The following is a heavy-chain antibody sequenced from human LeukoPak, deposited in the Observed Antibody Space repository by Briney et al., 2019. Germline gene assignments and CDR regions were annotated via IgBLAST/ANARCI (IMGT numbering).Heavy chain of an antibody. CDR1: GGSISSSNYY. CDR3: ARLAPGSGYFDY. Sequence: SETLSLTCTVSGGSISSSNYYWGWIRQPPGKGLEWIGYLYYSGSTNYNPSLKSRVTISVDTSKNQFSLKLSSVTAADTAVYYCARLAPGSGYFDYWGQGTLVTVSS. D-gene: IGHD6-19*01. CDR2: LYYSGST. J-gene: IGHJ4*02. V-gene: IGHV4-61*05.